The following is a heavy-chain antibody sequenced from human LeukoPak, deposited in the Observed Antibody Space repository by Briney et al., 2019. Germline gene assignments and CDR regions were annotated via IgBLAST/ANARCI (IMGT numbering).Heavy chain of an antibody. D-gene: IGHD6-13*01. CDR1: GFTFSSYW. V-gene: IGHV3-7*01. CDR3: ARVRPADLIAAAGSWGYCYYGMDV. Sequence: GGSLRLSCAASGFTFSSYWMSWVRQAPGKGLEWVANIKQDGSEKYYVDSVKGRFTISRDNAKNSLYLQMNSLRAEDTAVYYCARVRPADLIAAAGSWGYCYYGMDVWGQGTTVTVSS. J-gene: IGHJ6*02. CDR2: IKQDGSEK.